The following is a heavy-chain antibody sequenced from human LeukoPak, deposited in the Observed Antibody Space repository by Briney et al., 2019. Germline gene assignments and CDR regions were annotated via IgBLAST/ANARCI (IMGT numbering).Heavy chain of an antibody. CDR3: ARNYDFWSGYYVLPDY. Sequence: PGGSLRLSCAASGFTFSSYSMTWVRQAPGKGLEWVSYISSSSSTIYYADSVKGRFTISRDNAKNSLYLQMNSLRAEDTAVYYCARNYDFWSGYYVLPDYWGQGTLVTVSS. D-gene: IGHD3-3*01. V-gene: IGHV3-48*01. CDR1: GFTFSSYS. CDR2: ISSSSSTI. J-gene: IGHJ4*02.